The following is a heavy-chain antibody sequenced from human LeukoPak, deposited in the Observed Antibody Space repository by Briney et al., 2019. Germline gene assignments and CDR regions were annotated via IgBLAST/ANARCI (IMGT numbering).Heavy chain of an antibody. CDR3: ARRGITNFDY. CDR1: SGDA. D-gene: IGHD1-20*01. V-gene: IGHV1-69*01. Sequence: SGDARRCVGHGRGRRLEKMGGIIPIFGTANYAQKFQGRVTITADESTSTAYMELSSLRSEDTAVYYCARRGITNFDYWGQGTLVTVSS. CDR2: IIPIFGTA. J-gene: IGHJ4*02.